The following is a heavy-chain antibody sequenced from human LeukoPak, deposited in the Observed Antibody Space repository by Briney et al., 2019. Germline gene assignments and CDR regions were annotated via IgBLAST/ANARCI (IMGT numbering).Heavy chain of an antibody. CDR3: ARGGDYPFDY. Sequence: GGSLRLSCAASGFTFSSYWMHWVRQAPGKGLVWASRSNSDGSSTNYADSVKGRFTISRDNAKNTLYLQMNSLRAEDTAVYYCARGGDYPFDYWGQGTLVTVSS. V-gene: IGHV3-74*01. J-gene: IGHJ4*02. CDR1: GFTFSSYW. CDR2: SNSDGSST. D-gene: IGHD4-17*01.